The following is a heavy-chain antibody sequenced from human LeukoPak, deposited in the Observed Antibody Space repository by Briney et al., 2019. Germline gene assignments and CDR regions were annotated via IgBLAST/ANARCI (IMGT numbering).Heavy chain of an antibody. CDR1: GYTFTSYY. D-gene: IGHD6-19*01. J-gene: IGHJ3*02. CDR3: ARAESIAVAGTKYSAFDI. V-gene: IGHV1-46*01. CDR2: INPSGGST. Sequence: GASVKVSCKASGYTFTSYYMHWVRQAPGQGLEWMGTINPSGGSTSYAQKFQGRVTMTRDTSTSTVYMELSSLRSEDTAVYYCARAESIAVAGTKYSAFDIWGQGTMVTVSS.